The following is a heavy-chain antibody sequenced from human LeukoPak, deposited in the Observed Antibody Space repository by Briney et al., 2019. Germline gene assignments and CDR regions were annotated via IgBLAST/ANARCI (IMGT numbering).Heavy chain of an antibody. CDR2: ISGTSVST. CDR1: GFTFSSYA. V-gene: IGHV3-23*01. D-gene: IGHD6-13*01. CDR3: ARAYSSSWYDF. Sequence: GGSLRLSCAASGFTFSSYAMSWVRQAPGKGLEWVSGISGTSVSTYYADSVKGRFTISRDNSKNTLFLQMSSLRAEDTAVYYCARAYSSSWYDFWGQGTLVTVSS. J-gene: IGHJ5*01.